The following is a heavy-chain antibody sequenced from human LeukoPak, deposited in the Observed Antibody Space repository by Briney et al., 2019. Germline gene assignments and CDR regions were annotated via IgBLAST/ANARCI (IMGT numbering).Heavy chain of an antibody. CDR2: IYHSGST. D-gene: IGHD6-19*01. CDR3: ARGGTSSGPGFDY. CDR1: GGSISSGGYY. J-gene: IGHJ4*02. Sequence: PSQTLSLTCTVSGGSISSGGYYWSWIRQPPGKGLEWIGYIYHSGSTYYNPSLKSRVTISVDRSKNQFSLQLNSVTPEDMAVYYCARGGTSSGPGFDYWGQGTLVTVSS. V-gene: IGHV4-30-2*01.